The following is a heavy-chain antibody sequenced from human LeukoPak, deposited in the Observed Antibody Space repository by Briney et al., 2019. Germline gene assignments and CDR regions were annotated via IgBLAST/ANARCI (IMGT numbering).Heavy chain of an antibody. Sequence: ASVKVSCKASGGTFSSYAISWVRQAPEQGLEWMGGIIPIFGTANYAQKFQGRVTITADESTSTAYMELSSLRSEDTAVYYCATACSGGSCPFDYWGQGTLVTVSS. J-gene: IGHJ4*02. CDR2: IIPIFGTA. CDR3: ATACSGGSCPFDY. D-gene: IGHD2-15*01. V-gene: IGHV1-69*13. CDR1: GGTFSSYA.